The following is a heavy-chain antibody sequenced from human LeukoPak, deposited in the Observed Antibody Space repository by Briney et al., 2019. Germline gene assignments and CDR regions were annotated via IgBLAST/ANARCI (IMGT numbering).Heavy chain of an antibody. J-gene: IGHJ5*02. V-gene: IGHV1-46*01. Sequence: ASVKVSCKASGYTFTSYYMHWVRQAPGQGLEWMGIINPSGGSTSYAQKFQGRVTMTRDTSTSTVYMELNSLRSEDTAVYYCARDVGDYYDSSGNEGHWFDPWGQGTLVTVSS. D-gene: IGHD3-22*01. CDR1: GYTFTSYY. CDR3: ARDVGDYYDSSGNEGHWFDP. CDR2: INPSGGST.